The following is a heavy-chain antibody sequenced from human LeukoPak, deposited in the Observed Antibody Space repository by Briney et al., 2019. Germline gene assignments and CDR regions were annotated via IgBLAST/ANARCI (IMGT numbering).Heavy chain of an antibody. V-gene: IGHV3-23*01. CDR2: INDSGDNI. Sequence: GGSLRLSCVASGFSSHIYVMSWVRQAPGKGLEWVSSINDSGDNINYADSVKGRFSISRDDSKSTLYLQMNSLRPEDTAVYYCAKDRHGIVGATPFDHWGQGTLVIVSS. CDR3: AKDRHGIVGATPFDH. D-gene: IGHD1-26*01. J-gene: IGHJ4*02. CDR1: GFSSHIYV.